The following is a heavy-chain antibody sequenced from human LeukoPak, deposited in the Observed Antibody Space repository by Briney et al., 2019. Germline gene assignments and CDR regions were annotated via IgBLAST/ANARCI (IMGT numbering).Heavy chain of an antibody. CDR1: GGSISSYY. D-gene: IGHD4-11*01. Sequence: SETLSLTCTVSGGSISSYYWSWIRQPPGKGLEWIGYIYYSGSTNYNPPLKSRVTISVDTSKNQFSLKLSSVTAADTAVYYCARAVTGNWFDPWGQGTLVTVSS. CDR2: IYYSGST. V-gene: IGHV4-59*01. CDR3: ARAVTGNWFDP. J-gene: IGHJ5*02.